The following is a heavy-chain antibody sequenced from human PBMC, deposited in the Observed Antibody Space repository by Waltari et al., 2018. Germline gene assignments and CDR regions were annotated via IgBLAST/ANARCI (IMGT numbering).Heavy chain of an antibody. D-gene: IGHD1-1*01. CDR1: GFSFSDHD. CDR2: TRDDGSQK. V-gene: IGHV3-30*02. CDR3: ARRRDVYNPFFDF. J-gene: IGHJ4*02. Sequence: QVQLVESGGGVVQPGGSLRLSCAASGFSFSDHDMPWVRQTPGKGLEWVIFTRDDGSQKSYADSVKGRFTISRDNSKNTLYLQMNSLRGEDTAVYYCARRRDVYNPFFDFWGQGTLVTVSS.